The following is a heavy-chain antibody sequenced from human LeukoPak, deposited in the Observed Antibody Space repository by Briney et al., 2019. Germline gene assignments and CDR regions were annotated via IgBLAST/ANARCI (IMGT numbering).Heavy chain of an antibody. CDR1: GFTFSSYA. D-gene: IGHD3-22*01. V-gene: IGHV3-23*01. CDR3: AKSKVRSLGAFDI. J-gene: IGHJ3*02. CDR2: ISGSGGST. Sequence: PGGSLRLSCAASGFTFSSYAMSWVRQAPGKGLEWVSAISGSGGSTYYADSVKGRFTISRDNSKNTLYLQMNSLRAEDTAVYHCAKSKVRSLGAFDIWGQGTMVTVSS.